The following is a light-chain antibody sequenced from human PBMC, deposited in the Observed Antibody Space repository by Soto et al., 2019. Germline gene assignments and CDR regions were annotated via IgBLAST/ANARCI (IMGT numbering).Light chain of an antibody. CDR1: SSDVGGYNY. J-gene: IGLJ2*01. CDR2: DVS. Sequence: QSALTQPRSVSGSPGQSVTISCTGTSSDVGGYNYVSWYQQHPGKAPKLMIYDVSKRPSGVPDRCSGSKSGNTASLTVSGLQAEDEADCYCCSYAGSYNLVFGGGTKLTVL. CDR3: CSYAGSYNLV. V-gene: IGLV2-11*01.